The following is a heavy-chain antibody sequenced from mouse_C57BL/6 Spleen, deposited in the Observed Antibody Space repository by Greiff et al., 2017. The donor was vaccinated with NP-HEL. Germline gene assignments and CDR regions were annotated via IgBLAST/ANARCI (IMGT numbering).Heavy chain of an antibody. V-gene: IGHV5-17*01. CDR3: ARTDYGDY. CDR1: GFTFSDYG. Sequence: EVKLMESGGGLVKPGGSLKLSCAASGFTFSDYGMHWVRQAPEKGLEWVAYITSGSSTIYYADTVKGRFTISRDNAKNTLFLQMTSLRSEDTAMYYCARTDYGDYWGQGTTLTVSS. CDR2: ITSGSSTI. J-gene: IGHJ2*01.